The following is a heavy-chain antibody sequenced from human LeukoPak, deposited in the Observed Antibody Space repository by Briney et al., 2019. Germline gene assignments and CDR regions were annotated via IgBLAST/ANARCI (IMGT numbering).Heavy chain of an antibody. CDR3: ARRNYYASSWYFDL. V-gene: IGHV4-30-4*08. CDR2: IYSSGST. J-gene: IGHJ2*01. Sequence: PSETLSLTCTVSGGSIRSGDYYWSWIRQPPGKGPECIGYIYSSGSTCYSPSLKSRIAMSIDTSKNQFSLKLSSVTAADTATYYCARRNYYASSWYFDLWGRGTLVTVSS. CDR1: GGSIRSGDYY. D-gene: IGHD3-10*01.